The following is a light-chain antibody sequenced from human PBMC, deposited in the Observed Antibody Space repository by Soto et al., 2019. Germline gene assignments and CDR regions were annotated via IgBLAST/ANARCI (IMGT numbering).Light chain of an antibody. J-gene: IGKJ1*01. CDR3: QQYDSSPRT. CDR2: GTS. Sequence: EVVMTQSPATLSVSPGEGVTLSCRANQGIGDTLAWYQHKPGQAPRLLLYGTSSRATGIPDRFSGSGSGTDFTLTISRLEPEDFAVYWCQQYDSSPRTFGQGTKVDIK. CDR1: QGIGDT. V-gene: IGKV3-20*01.